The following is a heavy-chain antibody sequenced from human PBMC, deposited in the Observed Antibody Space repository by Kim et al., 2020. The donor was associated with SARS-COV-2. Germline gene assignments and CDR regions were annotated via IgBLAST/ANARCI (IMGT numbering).Heavy chain of an antibody. V-gene: IGHV4-34*01. CDR1: GGSFSGYY. D-gene: IGHD5-18*01. CDR3: ARGRGHSYGSRNYYYYGMDV. Sequence: SETLSLTCAVYGGSFSGYYWSWIRQPPGKGLEWIGEINHSGSTNYNPSLKSRVTISVDTSKNQFSLKLSSVTAADTAVYYCARGRGHSYGSRNYYYYGMDVWGQGTTVTVSS. J-gene: IGHJ6*02. CDR2: INHSGST.